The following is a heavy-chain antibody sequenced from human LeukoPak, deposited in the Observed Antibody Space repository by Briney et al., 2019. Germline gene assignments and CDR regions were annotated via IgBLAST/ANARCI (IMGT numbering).Heavy chain of an antibody. Sequence: PGGSLRLSCAASGFTFSSYAMSWVRQAPGKGLEWVSAISGSGGSTYYADSVKGRFTISRDNSKNTLYLQMNSLRAEDTATYYCARDIRNYYDSGAYGWFDPWGQGTLVPVSS. CDR1: GFTFSSYA. J-gene: IGHJ5*02. CDR2: ISGSGGST. CDR3: ARDIRNYYDSGAYGWFDP. V-gene: IGHV3-23*01. D-gene: IGHD3-10*01.